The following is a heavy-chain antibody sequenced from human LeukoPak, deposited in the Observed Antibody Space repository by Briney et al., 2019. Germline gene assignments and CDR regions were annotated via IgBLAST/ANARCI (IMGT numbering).Heavy chain of an antibody. V-gene: IGHV1-18*01. Sequence: ASVKVSCKASGYTFTSYGITWLRQAPGQGLEWMGWISAYNGDTNYAQKFQGRVTMTTDTSTSTAYMELRSLRSDDSAVYYCAKDARLRYSSSWYEGIFQPWGQGTLVTVSS. D-gene: IGHD6-13*01. J-gene: IGHJ1*01. CDR1: GYTFTSYG. CDR3: AKDARLRYSSSWYEGIFQP. CDR2: ISAYNGDT.